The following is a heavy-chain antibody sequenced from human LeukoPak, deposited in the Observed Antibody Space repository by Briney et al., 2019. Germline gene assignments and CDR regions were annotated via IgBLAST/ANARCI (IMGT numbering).Heavy chain of an antibody. J-gene: IGHJ5*02. CDR2: IRYDGSNK. V-gene: IGHV3-30*02. CDR1: GFTFSSYG. CDR3: AKVAAAAGSGEGNWFDP. Sequence: PGGSLRLSCAASGFTFSSYGMHWVRQAPGKGLEWVAFIRYDGSNKYYADSVKGRFTISRDNSKNTLYLQMNSLRVEDTAVYYCAKVAAAAGSGEGNWFDPWGQGTLVTVSS. D-gene: IGHD6-13*01.